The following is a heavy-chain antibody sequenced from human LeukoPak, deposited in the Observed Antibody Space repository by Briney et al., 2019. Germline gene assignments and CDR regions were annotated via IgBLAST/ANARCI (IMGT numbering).Heavy chain of an antibody. J-gene: IGHJ6*03. D-gene: IGHD3-10*01. Sequence: GGSLRLSCAASGFTFSSYSMNWVRQAPGKGLEWVSSISSSSSYIYYADSVKGRFTISRDNAKNSLYLQMNSLRAEDTAVYYCARAPGSRKGYYYYYMDVWGKGTTVTVSS. V-gene: IGHV3-21*01. CDR2: ISSSSSYI. CDR1: GFTFSSYS. CDR3: ARAPGSRKGYYYYYMDV.